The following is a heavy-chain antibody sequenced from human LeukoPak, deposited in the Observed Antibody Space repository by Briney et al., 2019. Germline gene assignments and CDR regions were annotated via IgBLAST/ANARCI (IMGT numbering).Heavy chain of an antibody. D-gene: IGHD3-22*01. CDR1: GFIFGDAA. Sequence: GGSLRLSCTASGFIFGDAAMSWVRQAPGKGLEWVGFIRSKGYGGTAECAASVKGRFTVSRDDSKSIAYLQMNSLKSEDTAVYYCTRVHYSENGGLGDWGQGTLVTVSS. J-gene: IGHJ4*02. V-gene: IGHV3-49*04. CDR3: TRVHYSENGGLGD. CDR2: IRSKGYGGTA.